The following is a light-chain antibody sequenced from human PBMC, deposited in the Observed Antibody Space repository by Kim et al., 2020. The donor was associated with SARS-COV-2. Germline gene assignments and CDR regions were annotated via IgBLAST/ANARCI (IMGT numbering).Light chain of an antibody. CDR1: QSISSY. Sequence: DIQMTQSPSSLSASVGDRVTITCRASQSISSYLNWYQQKPGKAPKLLIYAASSLQSGVPSRFSGSGSGTDFTLTISSLQPEDFATYYCQQIHSTPYTFGQRTKLEI. CDR3: QQIHSTPYT. V-gene: IGKV1-39*01. J-gene: IGKJ2*01. CDR2: AAS.